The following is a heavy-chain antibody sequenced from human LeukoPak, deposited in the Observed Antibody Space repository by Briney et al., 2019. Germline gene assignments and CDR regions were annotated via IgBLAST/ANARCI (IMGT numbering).Heavy chain of an antibody. Sequence: PGGSMRLSCAASGFTFSHFGFHWVRQAPGKGLEWVAVIWSDGTNKYYGDSVKGRFIIQRDDSQKTVYLQMNRLRAEDTAIYYCAKDAQRGFDYSNSLEYWGQGSLDTVSS. CDR3: AKDAQRGFDYSNSLEY. J-gene: IGHJ4*02. V-gene: IGHV3-33*06. CDR1: GFTFSHFG. CDR2: IWSDGTNK. D-gene: IGHD4-11*01.